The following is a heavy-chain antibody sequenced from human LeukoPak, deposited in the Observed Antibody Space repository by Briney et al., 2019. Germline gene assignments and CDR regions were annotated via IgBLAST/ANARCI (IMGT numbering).Heavy chain of an antibody. Sequence: GGSLRLSCAVSGFTFSSYTMKWVRQAPGKGLEWVAVISYDGSNKYYADSVKGRFTISRDNSKNTLYLQMNSLRAEDTAVYYCAKDKYSSGWTFDYWGQGTLVTVSS. V-gene: IGHV3-30*18. CDR2: ISYDGSNK. CDR1: GFTFSSYT. D-gene: IGHD6-19*01. CDR3: AKDKYSSGWTFDY. J-gene: IGHJ4*02.